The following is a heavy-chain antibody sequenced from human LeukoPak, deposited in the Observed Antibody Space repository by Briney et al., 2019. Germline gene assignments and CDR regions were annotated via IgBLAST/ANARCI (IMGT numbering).Heavy chain of an antibody. CDR1: GFTFSSYA. CDR2: ISYDGSNK. J-gene: IGHJ1*01. Sequence: GGSLRLSCAASGFTFSSYAMHWVRQAPGKGLEWVAVISYDGSNKYYADSVKVRFTISRDNSKNTLYLQMNSLRAEDTAVYYCARDRAPYDSSELQHWGQGTLVTVSS. V-gene: IGHV3-30-3*01. D-gene: IGHD3-22*01. CDR3: ARDRAPYDSSELQH.